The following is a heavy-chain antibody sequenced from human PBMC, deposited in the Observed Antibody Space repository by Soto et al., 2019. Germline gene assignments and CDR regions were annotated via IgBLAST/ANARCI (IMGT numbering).Heavy chain of an antibody. CDR2: IYYSGST. J-gene: IGHJ3*02. CDR3: ASARWEDDSLTGHFHDVCPI. CDR1: SGSISSGDYY. V-gene: IGHV4-30-4*01. D-gene: IGHD3-9*01. Sequence: TLRLTSTVSSGSISSGDYYWSWIRQPPGKGLEWIGYIYYSGSTYYNPSLKSRVTISVDTSKNQFSLKLSSVTAADTAVYYCASARWEDDSLTGHFHDVCPIWAIWTMVTVS.